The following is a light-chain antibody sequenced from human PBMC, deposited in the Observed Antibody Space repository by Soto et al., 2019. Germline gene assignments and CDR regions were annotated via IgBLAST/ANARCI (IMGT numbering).Light chain of an antibody. CDR2: STT. CDR1: PGAVTSGSY. Sequence: QAVVTQEPSLTVSPGGTVTLTCASSPGAVTSGSYANWLQQKPGQAPRPLNYSTTNRHSRTPARFSGSLLGGKAALTLSGVQPEDEDHYYCLLYYGGALWVFGGGTKLTVL. CDR3: LLYYGGALWV. J-gene: IGLJ3*02. V-gene: IGLV7-43*01.